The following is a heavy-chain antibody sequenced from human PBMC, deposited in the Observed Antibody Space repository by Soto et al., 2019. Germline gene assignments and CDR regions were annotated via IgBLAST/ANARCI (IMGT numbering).Heavy chain of an antibody. D-gene: IGHD3-10*01. Sequence: ASVKVSCKASGDTFTTYDINWVRQATGHGLEWMGWINPNSGNIGYAQRFQGRVTMTRDTAIRTAYMEVSSLRSDDTAVYYCARGRASGSYYLLDYWGQGALVTVSS. CDR1: GDTFTTYD. CDR3: ARGRASGSYYLLDY. CDR2: INPNSGNI. V-gene: IGHV1-8*01. J-gene: IGHJ4*02.